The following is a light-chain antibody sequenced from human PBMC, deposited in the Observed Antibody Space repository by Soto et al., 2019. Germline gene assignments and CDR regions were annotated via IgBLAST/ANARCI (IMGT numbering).Light chain of an antibody. CDR1: QSISNY. CDR2: AAS. CDR3: QQSYSTPS. J-gene: IGKJ4*01. Sequence: DIQMTQSPSSLSASVGDRVTITCRASQSISNYLNWYQQKPGKAPKILIYAASSLQSGVPSRFSGSGSGTYFTLTSSGLQPEDVATYYCQQSYSTPSFGGGTNVEIK. V-gene: IGKV1-39*01.